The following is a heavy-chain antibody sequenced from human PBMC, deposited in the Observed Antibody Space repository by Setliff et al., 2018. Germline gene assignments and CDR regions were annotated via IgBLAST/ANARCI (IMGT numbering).Heavy chain of an antibody. J-gene: IGHJ5*02. CDR3: ARDYVISSHSGLNEGWLDP. V-gene: IGHV1-69*13. D-gene: IGHD1-26*01. CDR1: GYTFTNYG. CDR2: IIPLFGTT. Sequence: SVKVSCKASGYTFTNYGITWVRQAPGQGLEWMGWIIPLFGTTTYAQKFQGRVTITADESTSAAYMELRSLRSEDMAVYYCARDYVISSHSGLNEGWLDPWGQGTLVTVS.